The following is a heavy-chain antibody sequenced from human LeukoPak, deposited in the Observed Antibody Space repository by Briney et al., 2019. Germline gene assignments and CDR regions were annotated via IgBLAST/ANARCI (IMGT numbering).Heavy chain of an antibody. V-gene: IGHV3-23*01. CDR2: IRVSGADT. CDR1: GFTFSNFA. J-gene: IGHJ4*02. D-gene: IGHD3/OR15-3a*01. Sequence: GGSLRLSCAASGFTFSNFAMSWVRQAPGRGLEWVSDIRVSGADTYYADSVTGRFTISRDNSKNTLYLQMNSLRAKDTAVYYCAKDLRTWYFYYWGQGALVTVSS. CDR3: AKDLRTWYFYY.